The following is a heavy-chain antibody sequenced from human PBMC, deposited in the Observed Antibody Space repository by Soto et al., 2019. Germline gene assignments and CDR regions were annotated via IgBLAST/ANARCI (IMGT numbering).Heavy chain of an antibody. CDR2: INSDGSST. D-gene: IGHD1-26*01. J-gene: IGHJ6*02. V-gene: IGHV3-74*01. CDR3: ASVLEMWEPGESYYYYGMDV. CDR1: GFTFSSYW. Sequence: PGGSLRLSCAASGFTFSSYWMHWVRQAPGKGLVWVSRINSDGSSTSYADSVKGRFTISRDNAKNTLYLQMNSLRAEDMAVYYCASVLEMWEPGESYYYYGMDVWGQGTTVTVSS.